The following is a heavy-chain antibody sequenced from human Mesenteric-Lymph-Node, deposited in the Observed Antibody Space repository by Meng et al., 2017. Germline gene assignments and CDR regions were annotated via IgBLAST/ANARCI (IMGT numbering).Heavy chain of an antibody. CDR2: MNPNSGNT. CDR3: ARRGSIQLDRVRAFDI. J-gene: IGHJ3*02. V-gene: IGHV1-8*03. CDR1: GYTFTTYD. Sequence: ASVKVSCKASGYTFTTYDINWVRQATGQGLEWMGWMNPNSGNTGYAQKFQGRVTITRNTSISTAYMGLSSLRSEDTAVYYCARRGSIQLDRVRAFDIWGQGTMVTVSS. D-gene: IGHD1-1*01.